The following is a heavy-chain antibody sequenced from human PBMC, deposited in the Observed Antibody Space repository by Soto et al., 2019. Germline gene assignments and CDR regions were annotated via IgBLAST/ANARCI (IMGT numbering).Heavy chain of an antibody. D-gene: IGHD6-13*01. CDR2: INTNTGNP. CDR3: ARDLGIAAAGTAFYYYYYGMDV. V-gene: IGHV7-4-1*01. J-gene: IGHJ6*02. CDR1: GYTFTSYA. Sequence: PSVKVSCKASGYTFTSYAMNWVRQAPGQGLEWMGWINTNTGNPTYAQGFTGRFVFSLDTSVSTAYLQICSLKAEDTAVYYCARDLGIAAAGTAFYYYYYGMDVWGQGTTVTVSS.